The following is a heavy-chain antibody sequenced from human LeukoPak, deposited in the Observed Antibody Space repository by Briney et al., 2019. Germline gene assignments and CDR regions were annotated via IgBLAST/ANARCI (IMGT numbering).Heavy chain of an antibody. V-gene: IGHV3-23*01. J-gene: IGHJ6*03. CDR2: ISGSGGST. Sequence: GGSLRLSCAASGFTFSSYAMSWVRQAPGKGLEWVSAISGSGGSTYYADSVKGRFTISRDNSKNTLYLQMNSLRAEDTAVYYCAKGGYCSSTSCYFYYYCMDVWGKGTTVTVSS. D-gene: IGHD2-2*01. CDR1: GFTFSSYA. CDR3: AKGGYCSSTSCYFYYYCMDV.